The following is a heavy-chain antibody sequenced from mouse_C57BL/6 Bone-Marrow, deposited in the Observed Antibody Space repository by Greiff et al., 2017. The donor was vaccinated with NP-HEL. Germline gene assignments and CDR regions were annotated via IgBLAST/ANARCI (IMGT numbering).Heavy chain of an antibody. V-gene: IGHV2-9-1*01. Sequence: VQLVESGPGLVAPSQSLSITCTVSGFSLTSYAISWVRQPPGKGLEWLGVIWTGGGTNYNSALKSRLSISKDNSKSQVFLKMNSLQTDDTARYYCARKRGDDYGSSFYWYFDVWGTGTTVTVSS. CDR1: GFSLTSYA. J-gene: IGHJ1*03. CDR2: IWTGGGT. D-gene: IGHD1-1*01. CDR3: ARKRGDDYGSSFYWYFDV.